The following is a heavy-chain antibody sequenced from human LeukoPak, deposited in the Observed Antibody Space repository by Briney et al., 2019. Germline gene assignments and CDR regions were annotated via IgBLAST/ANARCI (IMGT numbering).Heavy chain of an antibody. J-gene: IGHJ4*02. V-gene: IGHV1-24*01. CDR3: ATGSRARLDYGDYGYY. CDR2: FDPEDGET. CDR1: GYTLTELS. Sequence: ASVKVSCKVSGYTLTELSMHWVRQAPGKGLEWMGGFDPEDGETIYAQKIQGRVTMTEDTSTDTAYMELSSLRSEDTAVYYCATGSRARLDYGDYGYYWGQGTLVTVSS. D-gene: IGHD4-17*01.